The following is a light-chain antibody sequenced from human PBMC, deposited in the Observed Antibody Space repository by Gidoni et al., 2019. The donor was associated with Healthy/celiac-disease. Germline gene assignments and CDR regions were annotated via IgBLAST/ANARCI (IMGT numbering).Light chain of an antibody. CDR1: SSDVGGYNY. CDR2: DVS. CDR3: SSYTSSSTLVV. V-gene: IGLV2-14*04. J-gene: IGLJ2*01. Sequence: CTGTSSDVGGYNYVSWYQQHPGKAPNLMIYDVSNRPSGVSNRFSGSKSGNTASLTISGLQAEDESDYYCSSYTSSSTLVVFGGGTKLTVL.